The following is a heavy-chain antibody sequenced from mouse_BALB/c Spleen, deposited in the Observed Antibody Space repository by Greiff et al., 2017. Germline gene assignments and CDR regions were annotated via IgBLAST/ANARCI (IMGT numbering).Heavy chain of an antibody. V-gene: IGHV10-1*02. J-gene: IGHJ4*01. CDR1: GFTFNTYA. CDR2: IRSKSNNYAT. Sequence: EVKLVESGGGLVQPKGSLKLSCAASGFTFNTYAMNWVRQAPGKGLEWVARIRSKSNNYATYYADSVKDRFTISRDDSQSMIYLQMNNLKTEDTAMYYCVRFYAMDYWGQGTSVTVSA. CDR3: VRFYAMDY.